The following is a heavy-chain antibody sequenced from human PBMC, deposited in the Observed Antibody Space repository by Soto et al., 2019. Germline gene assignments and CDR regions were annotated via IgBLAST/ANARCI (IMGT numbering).Heavy chain of an antibody. Sequence: PGGSLRLSCTASGFTFVDYAMSWFRQAPGKGLEWVGFIRSKAYGGTTEYAASVKGRFTISRDDSKSIAYLQMNSLKTEDTAVYYCTRDWLIAAAGHYGMDVWGQGTTVTVSS. CDR3: TRDWLIAAAGHYGMDV. CDR1: GFTFVDYA. D-gene: IGHD6-13*01. V-gene: IGHV3-49*03. CDR2: IRSKAYGGTT. J-gene: IGHJ6*02.